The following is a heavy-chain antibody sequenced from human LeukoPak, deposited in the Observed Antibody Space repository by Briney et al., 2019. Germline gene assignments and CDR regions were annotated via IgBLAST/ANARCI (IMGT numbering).Heavy chain of an antibody. CDR1: GFTFSRDD. Sequence: GGSLRLSCAASGFTFSRDDMNWVRQAPGKGLEWNDNSTGLSSINKIYYAESVKGRFTNTRDNAKGALNLQMSSLRAEDTAVYYCARVNSVNLSDYWGPGTLVTVSS. J-gene: IGHJ4*01. D-gene: IGHD2/OR15-2a*01. V-gene: IGHV3-48*01. CDR2: STGLSSINKI. CDR3: ARVNSVNLSDY.